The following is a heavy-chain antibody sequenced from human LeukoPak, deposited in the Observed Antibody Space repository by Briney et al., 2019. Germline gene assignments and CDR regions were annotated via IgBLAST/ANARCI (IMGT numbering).Heavy chain of an antibody. V-gene: IGHV4-39*01. Sequence: SETLSLTCTVSGGTINNSDYSCGWIRQPPGKGLEWIGSIYYSGTTYYNPSLKSRVTISVDTSKSQFSLRLSSVTAADTGVYYCARYSSISGWFDPWGQGTLVTVSS. J-gene: IGHJ5*02. CDR3: ARYSSISGWFDP. CDR2: IYYSGTT. D-gene: IGHD6-13*01. CDR1: GGTINNSDYS.